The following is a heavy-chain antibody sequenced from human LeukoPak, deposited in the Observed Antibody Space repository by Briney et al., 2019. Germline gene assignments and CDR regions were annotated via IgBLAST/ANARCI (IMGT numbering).Heavy chain of an antibody. V-gene: IGHV1-69*02. J-gene: IGHJ1*01. D-gene: IGHD3-22*01. CDR3: ARAYYYDSSGYYPGYFQH. Sequence: ASVKVSCKASGGTFSSYTISWVRQAPGQGLEWMGRIFPILGIANYAQKFQGRVTITADKSTSTAYMELSSLRSEDTAVYYCARAYYYDSSGYYPGYFQHWGQGTLVTVSS. CDR2: IFPILGIA. CDR1: GGTFSSYT.